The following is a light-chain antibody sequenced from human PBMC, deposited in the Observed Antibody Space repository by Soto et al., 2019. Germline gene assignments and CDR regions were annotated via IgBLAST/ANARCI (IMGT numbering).Light chain of an antibody. J-gene: IGLJ3*02. V-gene: IGLV1-40*01. Sequence: QSVLTQPPSVSGAPGQRVTISCAGSSSNIGAGYDVYWYQQLPGTAPKLLIYGNSNRPSGVPDRFSGSKSGTSASLAITGLQAEDEADYYCQSYDSSLSGWVFGGGTKVTV. CDR2: GNS. CDR1: SSNIGAGYD. CDR3: QSYDSSLSGWV.